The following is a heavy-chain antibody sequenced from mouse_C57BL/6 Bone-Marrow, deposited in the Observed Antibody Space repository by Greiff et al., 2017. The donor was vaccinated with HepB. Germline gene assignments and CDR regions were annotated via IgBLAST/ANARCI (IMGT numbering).Heavy chain of an antibody. CDR3: ASYYDYDGDAWFAY. D-gene: IGHD2-4*01. Sequence: QVQLQQPGAELVKPGASVKLSCKASGYTFTSYWMHWVKQRPGRGLEWIGRIDPNSGGTKYNEKFKSKATLTVDKPSSTAYTQLSSLTSEDSAVYYCASYYDYDGDAWFAYWGQGTLVTVSA. J-gene: IGHJ3*01. V-gene: IGHV1-72*01. CDR1: GYTFTSYW. CDR2: IDPNSGGT.